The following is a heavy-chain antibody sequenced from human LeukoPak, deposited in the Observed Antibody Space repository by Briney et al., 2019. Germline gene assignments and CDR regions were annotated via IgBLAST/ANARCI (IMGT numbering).Heavy chain of an antibody. CDR2: ISYDGSNK. D-gene: IGHD3-3*01. CDR3: AKPGSYDSFSN. J-gene: IGHJ1*01. V-gene: IGHV3-30-3*02. Sequence: GGSLRLSCAASGFTFSSYAMYWVRQAPGKGLEWVAVISYDGSNKYYADSVKGRFTISRDNSKNTLYLQMNSLRAEDTAVYYCAKPGSYDSFSNWGQGTLVTVSS. CDR1: GFTFSSYA.